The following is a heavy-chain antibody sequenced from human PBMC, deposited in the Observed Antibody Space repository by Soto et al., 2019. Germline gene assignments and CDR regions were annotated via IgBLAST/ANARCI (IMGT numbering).Heavy chain of an antibody. CDR1: GFTFSSYA. CDR3: ANPGEVTEVSDYYYGMDV. V-gene: IGHV3-23*01. D-gene: IGHD3-10*01. J-gene: IGHJ6*02. CDR2: ISGSGGST. Sequence: AGGSLRLSCADSGFTFSSYAMSWVRQAPGKGLEWVSAISGSGGSTYYADSVKGRFTISRDNSKNTLYLQMNSLRAEDTAVYYCANPGEVTEVSDYYYGMDVWGHGTTVTVSS.